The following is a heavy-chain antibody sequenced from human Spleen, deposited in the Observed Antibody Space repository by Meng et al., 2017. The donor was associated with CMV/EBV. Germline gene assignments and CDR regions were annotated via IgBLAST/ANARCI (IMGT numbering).Heavy chain of an antibody. CDR2: IMPFYGTP. CDR3: ARDPGSASGPYGMDV. J-gene: IGHJ6*02. V-gene: IGHV1-69*05. Sequence: SVKVSCKASGGTFSNYAISWVRAAPGQGLEWMGGIMPFYGTPNYAQKFQDRVTITTDEFTTTAYMELSSLRFEDTAVYYCARDPGSASGPYGMDVWGQGTTVTVSS. D-gene: IGHD6-6*01. CDR1: GGTFSNYA.